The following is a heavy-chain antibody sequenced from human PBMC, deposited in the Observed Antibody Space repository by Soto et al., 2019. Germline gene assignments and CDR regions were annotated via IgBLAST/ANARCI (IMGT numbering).Heavy chain of an antibody. CDR2: ISGNVGDT. D-gene: IGHD2-21*01. Sequence: EVQLLESGGGLVQPGGSLRLSCAASGFTFNSYAMSWVRQAPGKGLEWVSSISGNVGDTYYADSVKGRFTVSRDNSKNTLYLQMNSVRAEDTAIYYCAKGLNIPFDPWGQGTLVTVSS. J-gene: IGHJ5*02. V-gene: IGHV3-23*01. CDR3: AKGLNIPFDP. CDR1: GFTFNSYA.